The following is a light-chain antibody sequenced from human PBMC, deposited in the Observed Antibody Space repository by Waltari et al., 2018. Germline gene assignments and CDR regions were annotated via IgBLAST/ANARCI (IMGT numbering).Light chain of an antibody. CDR1: QSVSSSY. J-gene: IGKJ2*01. Sequence: EIVLTQSPGTLSLSPGERATLPCRASQSVSSSYLAWYQQKPGQAPRRLIYGASSRATGIPDRFSGSGSGTDFTLTISRLEPEDFAVYYCQQYGSSPPMYTFGQGTKLEIK. CDR2: GAS. CDR3: QQYGSSPPMYT. V-gene: IGKV3-20*01.